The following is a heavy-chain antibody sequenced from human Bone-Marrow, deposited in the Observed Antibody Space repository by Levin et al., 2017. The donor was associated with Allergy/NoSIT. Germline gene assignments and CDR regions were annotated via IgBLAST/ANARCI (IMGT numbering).Heavy chain of an antibody. J-gene: IGHJ5*01. Sequence: GGSLRLSCAASGFIFDDYAMHWVRQAPGKGLEWVSGISWNSGNRVYADSVKGRFTISRDNAKKSLFLQMNSLRAEDTALYYCAKDLDRLSYGDGSGADSWGQGTLVTVSS. CDR3: AKDLDRLSYGDGSGADS. CDR1: GFIFDDYA. D-gene: IGHD3-10*01. CDR2: ISWNSGNR. V-gene: IGHV3-9*01.